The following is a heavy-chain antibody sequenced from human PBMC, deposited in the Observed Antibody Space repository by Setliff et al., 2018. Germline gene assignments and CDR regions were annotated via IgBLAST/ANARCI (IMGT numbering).Heavy chain of an antibody. D-gene: IGHD3-10*01. CDR1: GASIRNFY. J-gene: IGHJ4*02. CDR3: ARAPGRNIRGDY. Sequence: PSETLSLTCNVSGASIRNFYWTWIRQPPGKGLEWIGDIYQSGTTNYNPSLKSRVTISADTSKNQFSLKLKSVTAADTAVYYCARAPGRNIRGDYWGQGALVTVSS. CDR2: IYQSGTT. V-gene: IGHV4-59*12.